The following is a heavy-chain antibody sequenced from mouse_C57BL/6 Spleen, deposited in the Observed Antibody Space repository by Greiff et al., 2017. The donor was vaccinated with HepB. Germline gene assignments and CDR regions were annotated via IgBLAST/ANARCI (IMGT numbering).Heavy chain of an antibody. J-gene: IGHJ3*01. V-gene: IGHV1-61*01. CDR1: GYTFTSYW. D-gene: IGHD1-1*01. CDR2: IYPSDSET. Sequence: QVQLKQPGAELVRPGSSVKLSCKASGYTFTSYWMDWVKQRPGQGLEWIGNIYPSDSETHYNQKFKDKATLTVDKSSSTAYMQLSSLTSEDSAVYYCARIGDYGSSYPFAYWGQGTLVTVSA. CDR3: ARIGDYGSSYPFAY.